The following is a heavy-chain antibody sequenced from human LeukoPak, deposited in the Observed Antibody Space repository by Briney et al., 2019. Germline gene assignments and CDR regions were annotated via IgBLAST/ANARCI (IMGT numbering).Heavy chain of an antibody. CDR3: ARGEYVITGYPNAAFAI. Sequence: ASVKVSCKASGYTFTDYYMHWVRQAPGQRLEWRGGINPNSGATKYAQKVQGRVTMTRDTSISTAYMELSRLTSDDTAVYYCARGEYVITGYPNAAFAIWGQGTTVTVSS. CDR1: GYTFTDYY. J-gene: IGHJ3*02. CDR2: INPNSGAT. D-gene: IGHD3-22*01. V-gene: IGHV1-2*02.